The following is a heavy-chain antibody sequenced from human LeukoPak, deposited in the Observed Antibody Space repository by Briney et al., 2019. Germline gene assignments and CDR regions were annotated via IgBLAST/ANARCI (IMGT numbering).Heavy chain of an antibody. Sequence: SETLSLTCTVSGGSISSYYWSWIRQPPGKELEWIGYIYYSGSTNYNPSLKSRVTISVDTSKNQFSLKLSSVTAADTAVYYCARDRGYSYGPNYYYYYGMDVWGQGTTVTVSS. CDR2: IYYSGST. CDR3: ARDRGYSYGPNYYYYYGMDV. D-gene: IGHD5-18*01. J-gene: IGHJ6*02. V-gene: IGHV4-59*01. CDR1: GGSISSYY.